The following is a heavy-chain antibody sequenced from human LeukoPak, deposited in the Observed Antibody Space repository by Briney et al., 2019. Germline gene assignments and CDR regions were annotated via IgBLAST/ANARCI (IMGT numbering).Heavy chain of an antibody. CDR2: INHSGST. CDR1: GGSFSGYY. D-gene: IGHD2-2*01. CDR3: ARAQWNQLLRVGFDY. Sequence: SETLSLTCAVYGGSFSGYYWSWIRQPPGKGLEWIEEINHSGSTNYNPSLKSRVTISVDTSKNQFSLKLSSVTAADTAVYYCARAQWNQLLRVGFDYWGQGTLVTVSS. J-gene: IGHJ4*02. V-gene: IGHV4-34*01.